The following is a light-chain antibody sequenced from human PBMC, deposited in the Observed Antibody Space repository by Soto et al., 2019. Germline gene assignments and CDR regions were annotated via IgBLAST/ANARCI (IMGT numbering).Light chain of an antibody. V-gene: IGKV3-20*01. Sequence: DIVLTQSPGTLPLSPGERATLSCRTSQSIGSTYLAWYQQKAGQAPRLLIYGASSRATGIPDRFSGGGSGTDFSLTISRLDPEDFAVYYCQQYRSSPITFGQGTRLEI. J-gene: IGKJ5*01. CDR1: QSIGSTY. CDR2: GAS. CDR3: QQYRSSPIT.